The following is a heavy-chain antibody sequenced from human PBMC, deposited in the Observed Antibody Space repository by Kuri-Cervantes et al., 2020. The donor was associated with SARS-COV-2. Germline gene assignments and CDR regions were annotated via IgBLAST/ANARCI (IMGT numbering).Heavy chain of an antibody. Sequence: GESLKISCAASGFTFSSYAMSWVRQAPGKGLEWVSAISGSGGSTYYADSVKGRFTISRDNSKNTLYLQMNSLRAKDTAVYYCAKAIVVVPAALPNFDYWGQGTLVTVSS. CDR1: GFTFSSYA. J-gene: IGHJ4*02. CDR2: ISGSGGST. D-gene: IGHD2-2*01. V-gene: IGHV3-23*01. CDR3: AKAIVVVPAALPNFDY.